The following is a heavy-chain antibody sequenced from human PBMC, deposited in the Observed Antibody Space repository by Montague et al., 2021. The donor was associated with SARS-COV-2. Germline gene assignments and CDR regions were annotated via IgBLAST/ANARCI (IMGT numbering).Heavy chain of an antibody. D-gene: IGHD1-26*01. CDR3: VRAPGSYSAFDL. J-gene: IGHJ3*01. V-gene: IGHV3-74*01. Sequence: SLRLSCAASGFTFSTYWMFWVRQAPGKGLVWSSHINSDESSTSYADSVEGRFTISRDNAKNTLYLQMNSLRVEDTAVYYCVRAPGSYSAFDLWGQGTMVTVSS. CDR1: GFTFSTYW. CDR2: INSDESST.